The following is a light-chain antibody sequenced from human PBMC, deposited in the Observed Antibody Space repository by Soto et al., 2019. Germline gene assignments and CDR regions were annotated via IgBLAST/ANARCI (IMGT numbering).Light chain of an antibody. Sequence: IVLIQSPSTLSVSPGERATLSCRASQNISNYLIWYQQQPGQAPRLLIHGASNRATGIPDRFSGSGSGTDFTLTISRLEPEDFSVYYCQQYGSSGTFGQGTKVDIK. V-gene: IGKV3-20*01. CDR1: QNISNY. CDR2: GAS. J-gene: IGKJ1*01. CDR3: QQYGSSGT.